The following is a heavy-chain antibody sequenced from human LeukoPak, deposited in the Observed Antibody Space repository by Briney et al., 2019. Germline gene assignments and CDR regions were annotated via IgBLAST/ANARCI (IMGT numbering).Heavy chain of an antibody. CDR2: INPNSGGT. J-gene: IGHJ4*02. Sequence: ASVTVSCEASGYTFTAYFIHWVRQAPGQGLEWMGWINPNSGGTEFAQNFQGRVTMNRDTSISTAYMELRRLRSDDTAVYYCAREGNAFDYWGQGTLVTVSS. CDR3: AREGNAFDY. V-gene: IGHV1-2*02. D-gene: IGHD2-8*01. CDR1: GYTFTAYF.